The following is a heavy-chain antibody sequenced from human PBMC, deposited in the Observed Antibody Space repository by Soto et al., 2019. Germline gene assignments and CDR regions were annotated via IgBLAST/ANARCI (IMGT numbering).Heavy chain of an antibody. CDR2: IYSGGST. D-gene: IGHD4-17*01. Sequence: GGSLRLSCAASVFTVSSNYMSWVRQAPGKGLEWVSVIYSGGSTYYADSVKGRFTISRDNSKNTLYLQMNSLRAEDTAVYYCARSGEGYGDYVGWFDPWGQGTLVTVSS. V-gene: IGHV3-66*01. CDR3: ARSGEGYGDYVGWFDP. CDR1: VFTVSSNY. J-gene: IGHJ5*02.